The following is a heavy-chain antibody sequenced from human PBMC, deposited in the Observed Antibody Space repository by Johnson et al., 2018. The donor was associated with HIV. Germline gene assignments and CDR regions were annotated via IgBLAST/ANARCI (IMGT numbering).Heavy chain of an antibody. CDR1: GFTFSSYA. V-gene: IGHV3-7*01. CDR3: AKGIYDFWGGYLLDAFDM. J-gene: IGHJ3*02. Sequence: VQLVESGGGVVQPGRSLRLSCAASGFTFSSYAMHWVRQAPGKGLEWVANIKQDGSEKYYVDSVKGRFTISRDNAKNSLYLQMNSLRAEDTAVYYCAKGIYDFWGGYLLDAFDMWGQGTMVTVSS. CDR2: IKQDGSEK. D-gene: IGHD3-3*01.